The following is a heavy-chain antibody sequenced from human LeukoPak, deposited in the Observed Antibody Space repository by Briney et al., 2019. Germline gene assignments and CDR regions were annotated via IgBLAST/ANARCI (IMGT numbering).Heavy chain of an antibody. V-gene: IGHV3-66*01. J-gene: IGHJ4*02. CDR1: GFTFSSNY. CDR2: IYSGGST. Sequence: PGGSLRLSCAASGFTFSSNYMSWVRQAPGKGLEWVSVIYSGGSTYYADSVKGRFTISRDNSKNTLYLQMNSLRAEDTAVYYCASNYHYYDSSGYYPTTFDYWGQGTLVTVSS. D-gene: IGHD3-22*01. CDR3: ASNYHYYDSSGYYPTTFDY.